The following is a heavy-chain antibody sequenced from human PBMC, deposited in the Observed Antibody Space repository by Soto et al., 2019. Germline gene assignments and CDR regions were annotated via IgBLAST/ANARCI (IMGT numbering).Heavy chain of an antibody. D-gene: IGHD3-10*01. CDR1: GFAFRRYV. CDR3: VSDRGDGHPSVPYS. Sequence: QAQLVESGGGVVQPGRSLRLSCGASGFAFRRYVMNWVRQAPGTLLGWVAGISYDVSRQHYADSVKGRFTISRDNSKNMVLLQMSSLRAEDTAVYYCVSDRGDGHPSVPYSWGQGTLVSVSS. CDR2: ISYDVSRQ. J-gene: IGHJ4*02. V-gene: IGHV3-30*13.